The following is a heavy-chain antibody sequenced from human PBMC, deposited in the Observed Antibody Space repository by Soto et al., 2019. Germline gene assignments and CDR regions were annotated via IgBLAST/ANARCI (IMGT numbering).Heavy chain of an antibody. CDR3: ASASGNNYGVGTNYYFDY. J-gene: IGHJ4*02. D-gene: IGHD1-26*01. V-gene: IGHV1-69*06. CDR1: GGTFSTYS. Sequence: QVQLVQSGAEVKKPGSSVKVSCKTSGGTFSTYSIVWVRQAPGEGLEWMGGIIPIFGTANYAQKFQDRVTITADKSTNTAFMELSSLESEDTAIYYCASASGNNYGVGTNYYFDYWGQGTLVTVSS. CDR2: IIPIFGTA.